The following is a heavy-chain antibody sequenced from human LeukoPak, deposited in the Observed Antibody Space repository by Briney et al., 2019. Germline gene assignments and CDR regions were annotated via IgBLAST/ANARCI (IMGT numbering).Heavy chain of an antibody. D-gene: IGHD5-18*01. CDR2: IYPGDSDT. CDR3: ARGYYYFDY. V-gene: IGHV5-51*01. J-gene: IGHJ4*02. Sequence: GESLKISCKGSGYSFSDYWIAWVRQMPGKGLEWTGIIYPGDSDTRYSPSFQGQVTISADKSISTAYLQWSSLKASDAAMYYCARGYYYFDYWGQGTLVTVSS. CDR1: GYSFSDYW.